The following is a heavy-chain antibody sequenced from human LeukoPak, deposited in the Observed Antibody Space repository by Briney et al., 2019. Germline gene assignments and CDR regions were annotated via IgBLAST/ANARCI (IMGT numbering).Heavy chain of an antibody. V-gene: IGHV3-21*01. CDR1: GFSFSPYN. J-gene: IGHJ6*03. CDR3: ARDGLGLTYYCGSGSHYYYMDV. D-gene: IGHD3-10*01. CDR2: ISSLSDHI. Sequence: GGSLRLSCTASGFSFSPYNMNWVRQAPGKGLEWVSSISSLSDHIYYADSVKGRFSISRDNDKNSLYLQMNSPRAEDTAVYYCARDGLGLTYYCGSGSHYYYMDVWGKGTTVTVSS.